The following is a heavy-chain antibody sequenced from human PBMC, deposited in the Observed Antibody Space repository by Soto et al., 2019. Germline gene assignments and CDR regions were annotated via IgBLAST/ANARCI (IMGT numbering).Heavy chain of an antibody. CDR3: ARHRGDSGYDYFDY. CDR2: IYHSGTT. J-gene: IGHJ4*02. Sequence: HVQLQESGPGLVKPSQTLSLTCTVSGGAISSGGYSWSWIRQHPGKGREWIGYIYHSGTTYYNPSLKSRVTISVDTSKNQFSLKMSSVTAADTAVYYCARHRGDSGYDYFDYWGQGTLVTVSS. V-gene: IGHV4-31*03. D-gene: IGHD5-12*01. CDR1: GGAISSGGYS.